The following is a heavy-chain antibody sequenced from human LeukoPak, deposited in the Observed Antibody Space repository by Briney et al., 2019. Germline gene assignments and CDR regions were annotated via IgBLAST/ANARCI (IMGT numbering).Heavy chain of an antibody. J-gene: IGHJ3*02. CDR3: ARYGLLGLSEINGFDI. Sequence: SETLSLTCTVSGGSFSHSNYYWDWIRQPPGTGLEWIGDIYYSGSTYYNPSLKSRVTISLDTSKNQFSLKLSSVTAADTAVYYCARYGLLGLSEINGFDIWGQGTMVTVSA. D-gene: IGHD3-10*01. V-gene: IGHV4-39*07. CDR2: IYYSGST. CDR1: GGSFSHSNYY.